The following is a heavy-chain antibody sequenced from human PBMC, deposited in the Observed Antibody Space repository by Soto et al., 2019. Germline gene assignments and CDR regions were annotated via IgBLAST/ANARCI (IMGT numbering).Heavy chain of an antibody. CDR3: ARVLLWFGELFLFDY. Sequence: SETLSLTCTVSGGSISSGDYYLSWIRQPPGKGLEWIGYIYYSGSTYYNPSLKSRVTISVDTSKNQFSLKLSSVTAADTAVYYCARVLLWFGELFLFDYWGQGTLVTVSS. D-gene: IGHD3-10*01. V-gene: IGHV4-30-4*01. CDR2: IYYSGST. J-gene: IGHJ4*02. CDR1: GGSISSGDYY.